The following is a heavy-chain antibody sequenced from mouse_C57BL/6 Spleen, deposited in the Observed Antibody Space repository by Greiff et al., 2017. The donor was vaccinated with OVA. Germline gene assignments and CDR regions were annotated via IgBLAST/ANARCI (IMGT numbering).Heavy chain of an antibody. CDR3: ARGDYGSSLRFAY. D-gene: IGHD1-1*01. Sequence: VQLQQSGAELVRPGSSVKLSCKASGYTFTSYWMDWVKQRPGQGLEWIGNIYPSDSETHYNQKFKDKATLTVDKSSSTAYMQLSSLTSEDSAVYYCARGDYGSSLRFAYWGQGTLVTVSA. CDR1: GYTFTSYW. V-gene: IGHV1-61*01. J-gene: IGHJ3*01. CDR2: IYPSDSET.